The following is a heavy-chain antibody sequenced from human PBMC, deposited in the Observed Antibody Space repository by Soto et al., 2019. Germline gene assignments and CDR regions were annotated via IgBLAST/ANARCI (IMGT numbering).Heavy chain of an antibody. CDR1: GGSFSGYY. CDR3: ARGRNYVWGSYRLYYYYGMDV. CDR2: INHSGST. D-gene: IGHD3-16*02. J-gene: IGHJ6*02. Sequence: SETLSLTCAVYGGSFSGYYWSWIRQPPGKGLEWIGEINHSGSTNYNPSLKSRVTISVDTSKNQFSLKLSSVTAADTAVYYCARGRNYVWGSYRLYYYYGMDVWGQGTAVTVSS. V-gene: IGHV4-34*01.